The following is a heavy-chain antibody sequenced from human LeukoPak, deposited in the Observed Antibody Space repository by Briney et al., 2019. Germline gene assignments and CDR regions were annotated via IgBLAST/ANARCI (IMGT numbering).Heavy chain of an antibody. D-gene: IGHD3-3*01. CDR2: INHSGST. Sequence: SETLSLTCAVYGGSFSGYYWSWIRQPPGKGLEWIGEINHSGSTNYNPSLKSRVTISVDTSKNQLSLKLSSATAADTAVYYCVREQRSYDFSSAFYIAHGMDVWGQGTPVTVSS. CDR1: GGSFSGYY. CDR3: VREQRSYDFSSAFYIAHGMDV. J-gene: IGHJ6*02. V-gene: IGHV4-34*01.